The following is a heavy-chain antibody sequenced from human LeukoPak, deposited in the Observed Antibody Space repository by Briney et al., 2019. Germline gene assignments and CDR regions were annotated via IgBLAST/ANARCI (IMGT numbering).Heavy chain of an antibody. CDR3: AKDRYDSINWFDP. V-gene: IGHV3-23*01. CDR2: ITGSGVSGGGGST. D-gene: IGHD3-3*01. J-gene: IGHJ5*02. CDR1: GFTFNNYA. Sequence: GGSLRLSCATSGFTFNNYAMTWVRQAPGKGLEWVSTITGSGVSGGGGSTYYADSVKGRFTISRDNSKNTLYLQMNSLRAEDTAVYYCAKDRYDSINWFDPWGQGTLVTVSS.